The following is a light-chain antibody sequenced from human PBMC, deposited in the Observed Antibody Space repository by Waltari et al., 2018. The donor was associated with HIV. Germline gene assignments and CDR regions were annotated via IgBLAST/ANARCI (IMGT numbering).Light chain of an antibody. CDR3: AAWDDSLGGVV. CDR1: SSNIGSNY. Sequence: QSVLTQPPSASGTPGQRVSISCSGSSSNIGSNYVYWYQQLPGTAPKLLMYRNDERPSGVPDRFACSKSGTSASLALSGLRSEDEADYYCAAWDDSLGGVVFGGGTTLTVL. CDR2: RND. J-gene: IGLJ2*01. V-gene: IGLV1-47*01.